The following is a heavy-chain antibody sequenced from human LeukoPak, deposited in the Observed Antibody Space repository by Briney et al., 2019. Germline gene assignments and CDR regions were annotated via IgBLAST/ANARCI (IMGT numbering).Heavy chain of an antibody. CDR2: ISSSSSYI. V-gene: IGHV3-21*01. D-gene: IGHD6-19*01. Sequence: GGSLRLSCAASGFTFSSYSMNWVRQAPGKGLEWVSSISSSSSYIYYADSVKGRFTISRDNAKNSQYLQMNSLRAEDTAVYYCARDNEQWLVLDYYGMDVWGQGTTVTVSS. CDR3: ARDNEQWLVLDYYGMDV. CDR1: GFTFSSYS. J-gene: IGHJ6*02.